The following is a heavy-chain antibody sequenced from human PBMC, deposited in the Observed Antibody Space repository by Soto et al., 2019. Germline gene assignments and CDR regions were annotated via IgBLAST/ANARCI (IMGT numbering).Heavy chain of an antibody. CDR3: ASSLRFLEWLSTGGYFDY. J-gene: IGHJ4*02. V-gene: IGHV4-31*03. Sequence: PSETLSLTCTVSGGSISSGGYYWSWIRQHPGKGLEWIGYIYYSGSTYYNPSLKSRVTISVDTSKNQFSLKLSSVTAADTAVYYCASSLRFLEWLSTGGYFDYWGQGTLVTVSS. CDR2: IYYSGST. CDR1: GGSISSGGYY. D-gene: IGHD3-3*01.